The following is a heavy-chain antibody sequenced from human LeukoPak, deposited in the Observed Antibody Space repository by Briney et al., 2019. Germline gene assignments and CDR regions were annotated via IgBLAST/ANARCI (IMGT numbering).Heavy chain of an antibody. D-gene: IGHD6-19*01. CDR1: GFTFSSYG. CDR3: VADFDY. CDR2: MRYDGSDK. V-gene: IGHV3-30*02. J-gene: IGHJ4*02. Sequence: GGSLRLSCAASGFTFSSYGMHWVRQAPGKGLEWVAFMRYDGSDKYYADSVKGRFTISRDNSKNTLYLQMNSLRPEDTAIYYCVADFDYWGQGTLVIVS.